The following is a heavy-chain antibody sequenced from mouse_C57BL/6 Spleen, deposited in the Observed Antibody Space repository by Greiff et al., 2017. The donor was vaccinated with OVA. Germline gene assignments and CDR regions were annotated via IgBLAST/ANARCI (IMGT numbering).Heavy chain of an antibody. J-gene: IGHJ4*01. CDR1: GFTFSDYG. Sequence: EVKLMESGGGLVKPGGSLKLSCAASGFTFSDYGMHWVRQAPEKGLEWVAYISSGSSTIYYADTVKGRFTISRDNAKNTLFLQMTSLRSEDTAMYYCARTSSYYGNFDAMDYWGQGTSVTVSS. D-gene: IGHD2-1*01. V-gene: IGHV5-17*01. CDR3: ARTSSYYGNFDAMDY. CDR2: ISSGSSTI.